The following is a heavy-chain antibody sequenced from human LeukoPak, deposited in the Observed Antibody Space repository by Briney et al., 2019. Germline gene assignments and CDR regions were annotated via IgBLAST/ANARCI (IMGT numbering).Heavy chain of an antibody. D-gene: IGHD4-17*01. J-gene: IGHJ4*02. CDR2: ISYDGSNK. Sequence: GGSLRLSCAASGFTFSSYGMHWVRQAPGKGLEWVAVISYDGSNKYYADSVKGRFTISRDNSKNTLYLQMNSLRAEDTAVYYCAKDFGSISIYGDYGVDYWGQGTLVTVSS. V-gene: IGHV3-30*18. CDR3: AKDFGSISIYGDYGVDY. CDR1: GFTFSSYG.